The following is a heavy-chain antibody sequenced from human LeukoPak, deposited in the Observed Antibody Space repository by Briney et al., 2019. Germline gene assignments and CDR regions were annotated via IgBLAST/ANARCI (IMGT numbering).Heavy chain of an antibody. D-gene: IGHD3-10*01. V-gene: IGHV1-8*03. CDR3: ARGTQPFQPHYYGSGSHDAFDI. J-gene: IGHJ3*02. CDR1: GYTFTSYD. CDR2: MNPNSGNT. Sequence: ASVKVSCKASGYTFTSYDINWVRQATGQGLEWMGWMNPNSGNTGYAQKFQGRVTITRNTSISTAYMELSSLRSEDTAVYYCARGTQPFQPHYYGSGSHDAFDIWGQGTMVTVSS.